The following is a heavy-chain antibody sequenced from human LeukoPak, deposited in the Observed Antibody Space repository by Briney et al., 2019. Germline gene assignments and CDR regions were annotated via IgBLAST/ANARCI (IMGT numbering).Heavy chain of an antibody. CDR1: GFTFSSYG. V-gene: IGHV3-33*01. Sequence: GGSLRLSCAASGFTFSSYGMHWVRQAPGKGLEWVAVIWYDGSNKYYADSVKGRFTISRDNSKNTLYLQMNSLRAEDTAVYYCARSDTPYYYDSSTGYGMDVWGQGTTVTVSS. D-gene: IGHD3-22*01. CDR3: ARSDTPYYYDSSTGYGMDV. J-gene: IGHJ6*02. CDR2: IWYDGSNK.